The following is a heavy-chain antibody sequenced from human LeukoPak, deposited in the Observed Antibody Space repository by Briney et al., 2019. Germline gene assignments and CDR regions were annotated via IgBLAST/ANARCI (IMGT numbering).Heavy chain of an antibody. CDR1: GFSIRTAYY. J-gene: IGHJ6*03. V-gene: IGHV4-38-2*02. CDR2: IFHGGST. D-gene: IGHD2-2*01. Sequence: PSETLSLXCTVSGFSIRTAYYWGWIRQPPGKGLEWIGCIFHGGSTYYNPSLRSRVTISVDTSKNQFSLKLSSVTAADTAVYYCARVGCSGTTCYYYYMDVWGRGTTVTVSS. CDR3: ARVGCSGTTCYYYYMDV.